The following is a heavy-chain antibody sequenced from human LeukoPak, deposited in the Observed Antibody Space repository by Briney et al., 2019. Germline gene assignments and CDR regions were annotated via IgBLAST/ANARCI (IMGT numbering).Heavy chain of an antibody. V-gene: IGHV3-48*03. D-gene: IGHD3-22*01. CDR3: AKDIPTTMYYYDSSGYDI. CDR2: ISSSGSTI. CDR1: GFTFSSYE. J-gene: IGHJ3*02. Sequence: GGSLRLSCAASGFTFSSYEMNWVRQAPGKGLEWVSYISSSGSTIYYADSVRGRFTISRDNSKNTLYLQMNSLRAEDTAVYYCAKDIPTTMYYYDSSGYDIWGQGTMVTVSS.